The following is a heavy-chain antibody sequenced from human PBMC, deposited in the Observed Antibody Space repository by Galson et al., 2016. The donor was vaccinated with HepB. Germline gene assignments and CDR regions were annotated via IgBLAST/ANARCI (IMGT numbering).Heavy chain of an antibody. D-gene: IGHD5-12*01. Sequence: SLRLSCAASGFTFRSYGFHWVRQAPGKGLEWVALISYDGSNKYYADSVKGRFTISRDNSNDTLYLQMNSLTADETDVYYCGKDSWWLRLAHDFDHWGQGTLVNVSS. V-gene: IGHV3-30*18. CDR2: ISYDGSNK. CDR1: GFTFRSYG. CDR3: GKDSWWLRLAHDFDH. J-gene: IGHJ4*02.